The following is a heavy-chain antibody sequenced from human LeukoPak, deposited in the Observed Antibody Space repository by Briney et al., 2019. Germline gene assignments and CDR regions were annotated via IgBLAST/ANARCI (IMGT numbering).Heavy chain of an antibody. V-gene: IGHV4-59*08. J-gene: IGHJ3*02. D-gene: IGHD3-10*01. CDR1: GGSISSYY. CDR2: IYYSGST. Sequence: SETLSLTCTVSGGSISSYYWSWIRQPPGRRLEWIGYIYYSGSTNYNPSLKSRVTISVDTSKNQFSLKLSSVTASDTAVYYCARYLLLWFGEPSTDAFDIWGQGTMVTVSS. CDR3: ARYLLLWFGEPSTDAFDI.